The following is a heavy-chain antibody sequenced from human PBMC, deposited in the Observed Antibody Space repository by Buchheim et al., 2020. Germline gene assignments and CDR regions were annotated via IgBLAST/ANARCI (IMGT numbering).Heavy chain of an antibody. J-gene: IGHJ4*02. Sequence: EAQLLESGGGLVQPGGSLRLSCAVSGFTFSNSAMTWVRQAPGTGLEWVSAISRSGDTTYYAYSVMGRFTISRDTSKNTLYLQMNSLRVDDTAVYYCAKEEVPNDYWGLGT. CDR2: ISRSGDTT. CDR3: AKEEVPNDY. V-gene: IGHV3-23*01. CDR1: GFTFSNSA.